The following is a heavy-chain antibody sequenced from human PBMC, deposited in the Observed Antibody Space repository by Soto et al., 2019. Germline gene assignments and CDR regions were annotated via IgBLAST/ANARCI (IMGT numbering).Heavy chain of an antibody. CDR2: ISYDGSNK. V-gene: IGHV3-30*18. CDR3: AKALSNSGWYDYYYGMDV. J-gene: IGHJ6*02. D-gene: IGHD6-19*01. Sequence: PGGSLRLSCAASGFTFSSYGMHWVRQAPGKGLEWVAVISYDGSNKYYADSVKGRFTISRDNSKNTLYLQMNSLRAEDMAVYYCAKALSNSGWYDYYYGMDVWGQGTTVTVSS. CDR1: GFTFSSYG.